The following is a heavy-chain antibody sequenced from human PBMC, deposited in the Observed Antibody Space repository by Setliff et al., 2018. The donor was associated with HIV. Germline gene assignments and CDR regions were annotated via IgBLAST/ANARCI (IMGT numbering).Heavy chain of an antibody. Sequence: SETLSLTCTVSGGSISSYFWSWVRQPPGKGLEWIGYIYYSGSTNYNPSLKSRVTMSVDTFKSQFSLKLSSVTAADTAVYYCARIYDYGSYYFDYWGQGTLVTVSS. V-gene: IGHV4-59*01. CDR2: IYYSGST. CDR1: GGSISSYF. CDR3: ARIYDYGSYYFDY. J-gene: IGHJ4*02. D-gene: IGHD4-17*01.